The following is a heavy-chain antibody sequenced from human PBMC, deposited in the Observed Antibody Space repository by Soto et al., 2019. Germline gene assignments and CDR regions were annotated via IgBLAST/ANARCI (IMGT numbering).Heavy chain of an antibody. CDR2: IIPIFGTA. J-gene: IGHJ4*02. Sequence: QVQLVQSGAEVKKPGSSVKVSCKASGGTFSSYAISWVRQAPGQGLEWMGGIIPIFGTANYAQKFQGRVTITADESTSTAYMELSSLRSEDTAVYYCARKTYYYDSSGPYYFDYWGQGTLVTVSS. V-gene: IGHV1-69*12. CDR1: GGTFSSYA. D-gene: IGHD3-22*01. CDR3: ARKTYYYDSSGPYYFDY.